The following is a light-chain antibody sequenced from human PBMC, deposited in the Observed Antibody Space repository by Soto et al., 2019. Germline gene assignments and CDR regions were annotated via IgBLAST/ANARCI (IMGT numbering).Light chain of an antibody. J-gene: IGLJ3*02. CDR3: NSYTSTSVV. V-gene: IGLV2-14*03. CDR2: DVS. CDR1: SSDIGAYNF. Sequence: QSALTQPASVSGSPGQSITISCVGSSSDIGAYNFVSWYQQHPGKAPKLIIYDVSHRPSGVSDRFSASKSGNTASLTISGLQTEDEADYYCNSYTSTSVVFGGGTKVTVL.